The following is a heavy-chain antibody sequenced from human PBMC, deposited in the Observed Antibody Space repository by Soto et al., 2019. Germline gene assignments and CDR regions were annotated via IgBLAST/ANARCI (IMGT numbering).Heavy chain of an antibody. CDR2: IYYSGST. V-gene: IGHV4-31*03. CDR3: ARGFSSSWSLDY. Sequence: SETLSLTCTVSGGSISRGGYYWSWIRQHPGKGLEWIGYIYYSGSTYYNPSLKSRVTISVDTSKNQFSLKLSSVTAADTAVYYCARGFSSSWSLDYWGQGTLVTVSS. J-gene: IGHJ4*02. D-gene: IGHD6-13*01. CDR1: GGSISRGGYY.